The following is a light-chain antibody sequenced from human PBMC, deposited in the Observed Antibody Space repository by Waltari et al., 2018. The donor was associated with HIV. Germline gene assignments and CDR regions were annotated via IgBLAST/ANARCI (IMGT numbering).Light chain of an antibody. V-gene: IGKV3-15*01. Sequence: EIVMTQSPATLSVSPGERVTLSCRASRSVNSNLAWYQQKPGQAPRLLIYGAFGRAAGIPARFSGGGSGTEFTLTITRLQPEDVATYYCQQANSFRPLSFGGGTRVDLK. CDR2: GAF. J-gene: IGKJ4*01. CDR1: RSVNSN. CDR3: QQANSFRPLS.